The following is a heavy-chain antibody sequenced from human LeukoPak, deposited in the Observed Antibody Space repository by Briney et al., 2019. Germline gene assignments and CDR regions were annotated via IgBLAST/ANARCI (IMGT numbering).Heavy chain of an antibody. CDR2: IYPGDSDT. V-gene: IGHV5-51*01. Sequence: GESLKISCKGSGYSFTSYWIGWVRQMPGKGLEWMGIIYPGDSDTRYSPSFQGQVTISADKSISTAYLQWSSLKASDTAMYYCAGEQKSSSSENGFDCWGQGTLVTVSS. CDR1: GYSFTSYW. D-gene: IGHD6-6*01. CDR3: AGEQKSSSSENGFDC. J-gene: IGHJ4*02.